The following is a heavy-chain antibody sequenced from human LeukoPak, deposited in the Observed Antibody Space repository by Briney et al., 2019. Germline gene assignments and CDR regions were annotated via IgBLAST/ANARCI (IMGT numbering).Heavy chain of an antibody. V-gene: IGHV3-11*04. J-gene: IGHJ4*02. Sequence: GGSLRLSCSASGFTFSDYYMNWIRQAPGKGLEWVSYSSSAGTIYYADSVKGRFTISRDNAKNSLYLQMNSLRAEDTAVYYCATTHGDFDWLMYYWGQGTLVTVSS. D-gene: IGHD3-9*01. CDR2: SSSAGTI. CDR3: ATTHGDFDWLMYY. CDR1: GFTFSDYY.